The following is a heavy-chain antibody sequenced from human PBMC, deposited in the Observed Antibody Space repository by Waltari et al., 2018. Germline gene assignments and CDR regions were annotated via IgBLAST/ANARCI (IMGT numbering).Heavy chain of an antibody. Sequence: QLQLQESGPGLVKPSETLSLTCTVSGGSISTNYNWGWIRQPPGKGLGWMGNMQYRGSTFCNPSLKSRVTIALDTSMNQFALRLSSVGAADTAVYFCGRIAFGDGGGYFQHWGQGTLVTVSS. D-gene: IGHD4-17*01. CDR3: GRIAFGDGGGYFQH. CDR2: MQYRGST. V-gene: IGHV4-39*01. J-gene: IGHJ1*01. CDR1: GGSISTNYN.